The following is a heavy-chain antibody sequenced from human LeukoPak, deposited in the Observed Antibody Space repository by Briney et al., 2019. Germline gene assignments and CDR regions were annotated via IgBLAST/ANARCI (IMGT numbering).Heavy chain of an antibody. CDR1: GFTFSSYS. V-gene: IGHV3-21*01. CDR2: ISSSSSYI. D-gene: IGHD3-10*01. J-gene: IGHJ4*02. CDR3: ARDLWFGEFKPHYYFDY. Sequence: GGSLRLSCAASGFTFSSYSMNWVRQAPGKGLEWVSSISSSSSYIYYADSVKGRFTISRDNAKNPLYLQMNSLRAEDTAVYYCARDLWFGEFKPHYYFDYWGQGTLVTVSS.